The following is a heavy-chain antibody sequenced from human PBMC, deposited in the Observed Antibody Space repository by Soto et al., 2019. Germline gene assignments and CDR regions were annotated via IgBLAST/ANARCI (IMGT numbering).Heavy chain of an antibody. J-gene: IGHJ4*02. CDR2: IYYSGST. Sequence: SESLSLARTVSGGSVSSGSSYWSWIRQPPGKGLEWIGYIYYSGSTNYNPSLKSRVTISVDTSKSQFSLKLSSVTAADTAVYFCARLTYYYDSSSYPLDYWGQGTLVTVSS. D-gene: IGHD3-22*01. CDR1: GGSVSSGSSY. CDR3: ARLTYYYDSSSYPLDY. V-gene: IGHV4-61*01.